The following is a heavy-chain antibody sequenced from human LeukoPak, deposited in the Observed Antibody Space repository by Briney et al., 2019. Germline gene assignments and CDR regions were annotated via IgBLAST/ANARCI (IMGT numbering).Heavy chain of an antibody. D-gene: IGHD2-15*01. Sequence: GGSLRLSCAASVFSFSSYAICWVRQAPWKGLEWVAIIKKDGSEKYYVDSMKGRFTISRDNAKNSLFLQMNSLRAEDTAIYYCTTDTWYSAGHWGQGTLVTVSS. CDR3: TTDTWYSAGH. J-gene: IGHJ4*02. CDR1: VFSFSSYA. CDR2: IKKDGSEK. V-gene: IGHV3-7*03.